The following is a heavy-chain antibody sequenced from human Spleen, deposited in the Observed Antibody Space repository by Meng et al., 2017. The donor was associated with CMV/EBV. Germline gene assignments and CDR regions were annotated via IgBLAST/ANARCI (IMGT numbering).Heavy chain of an antibody. CDR2: ITDNGGST. D-gene: IGHD3-3*01. CDR3: ARVSNYNFWSYFDY. V-gene: IGHV3-64*02. CDR1: GFTFSNAW. Sequence: GESLKISCAASGFTFSNAWMSWVRQAPGKGLYYVSAITDNGGSTYYADSVKGRFTISRDNSKNTLYLQMGSLRAEDMAVYYCARVSNYNFWSYFDYWGQGALVTVSS. J-gene: IGHJ4*02.